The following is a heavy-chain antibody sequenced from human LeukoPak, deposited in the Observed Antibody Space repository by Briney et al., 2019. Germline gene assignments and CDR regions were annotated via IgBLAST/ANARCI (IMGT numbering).Heavy chain of an antibody. CDR1: GYTFTSYG. Sequence: ASVKVSCKASGYTFTSYGISWVRQAPGQGLEWMGWISAYNGNTNYAQKLQGRVTMTTDTSTSTAYMELRSLRSDDTAVYYCARVHYDFWSGYYPTPSYYFDYWGQGTLVTVSS. CDR3: ARVHYDFWSGYYPTPSYYFDY. D-gene: IGHD3-3*01. CDR2: ISAYNGNT. V-gene: IGHV1-18*01. J-gene: IGHJ4*02.